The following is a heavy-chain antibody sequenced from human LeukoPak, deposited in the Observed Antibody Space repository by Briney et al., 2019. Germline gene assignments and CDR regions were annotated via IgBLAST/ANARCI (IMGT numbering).Heavy chain of an antibody. D-gene: IGHD6-13*01. CDR1: GYTFTAYY. CDR2: INPNSGGT. CDR3: ARDGIAAAGISGAYYMDV. J-gene: IGHJ6*03. Sequence: ASVKVSCKASGYTFTAYYMHWVRQAPGQGLEWMGWINPNSGGTNYAQKFQGRVTMTRDTSISTAYMELSRLRSDDTAVYYCARDGIAAAGISGAYYMDVWGKGTTVTVSS. V-gene: IGHV1-2*02.